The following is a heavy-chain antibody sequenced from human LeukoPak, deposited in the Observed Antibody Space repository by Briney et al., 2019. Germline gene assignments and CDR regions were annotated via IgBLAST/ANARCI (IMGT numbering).Heavy chain of an antibody. J-gene: IGHJ4*02. Sequence: ATVKVSCKSSGYTFTAYYMHWVRQAPGQGLEWMGRINPNSGDTIYAQNFQGRVTVTRDTSISTAYMELSRLRSDDTAVYYCACWGGGNQGHWGQGTLVTVSS. CDR2: INPNSGDT. CDR3: ACWGGGNQGH. V-gene: IGHV1-2*06. D-gene: IGHD4-23*01. CDR1: GYTFTAYY.